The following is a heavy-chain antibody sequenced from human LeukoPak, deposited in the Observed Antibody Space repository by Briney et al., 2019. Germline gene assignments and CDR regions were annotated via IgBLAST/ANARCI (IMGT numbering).Heavy chain of an antibody. D-gene: IGHD3-10*01. CDR1: GFTFSSYS. J-gene: IGHJ4*02. CDR2: ISSSGSTI. V-gene: IGHV3-48*04. Sequence: GGSLRLSCAASGFTFSSYSMNWVRQAPGKGLEWVSYISSSGSTIYYADSVKGRFTISRDNAKNSLYLQMNSLRAEDTAVYYCALGMYYFDYWGQGTLVTVSS. CDR3: ALGMYYFDY.